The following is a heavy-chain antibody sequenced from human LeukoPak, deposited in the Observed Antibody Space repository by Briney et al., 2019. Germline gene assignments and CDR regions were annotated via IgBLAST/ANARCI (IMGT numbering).Heavy chain of an antibody. J-gene: IGHJ4*02. CDR1: GFTFSSYS. Sequence: GGSLTLSCAASGFTFSSYSMNWVRQAPGKGLEWVSSISSSSSYIYYADSVKGRFTISRDNAKNSLYLQMNSLRAEDTAVYYCARDAEGAFDYWGQGTLVTVSS. V-gene: IGHV3-21*01. D-gene: IGHD4/OR15-4a*01. CDR2: ISSSSSYI. CDR3: ARDAEGAFDY.